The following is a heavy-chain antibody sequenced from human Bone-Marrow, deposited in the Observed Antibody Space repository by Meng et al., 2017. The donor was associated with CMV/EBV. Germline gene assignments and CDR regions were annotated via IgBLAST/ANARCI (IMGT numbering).Heavy chain of an antibody. V-gene: IGHV1-69*05. D-gene: IGHD4-23*01. J-gene: IGHJ3*02. Sequence: SVKVSCKASGGTFSSYAISWVRQAPGQGLEWMGGIIPIFGTANYAQKFQGRVTITTDESTSTAYMELSSLRSEDTAVYYCARDGTPGYGGNSEAFDIWGQGTMVPVSS. CDR2: IIPIFGTA. CDR1: GGTFSSYA. CDR3: ARDGTPGYGGNSEAFDI.